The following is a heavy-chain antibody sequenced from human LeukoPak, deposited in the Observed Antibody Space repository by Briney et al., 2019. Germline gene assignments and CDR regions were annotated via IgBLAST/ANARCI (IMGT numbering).Heavy chain of an antibody. J-gene: IGHJ6*03. CDR3: AGEGRYKYGYNEYHLYMDI. CDR2: IYYDGST. Sequence: PSETLSLTCTVSGGSISTYYWSWIRQSPGKGLEWIGYIYYDGSTNYNPSLKSRVTISLDMSKNQFSLKLTSVTAAETAVYYCAGEGRYKYGYNEYHLYMDIWGKGTTVTVSS. D-gene: IGHD5-18*01. V-gene: IGHV4-59*12. CDR1: GGSISTYY.